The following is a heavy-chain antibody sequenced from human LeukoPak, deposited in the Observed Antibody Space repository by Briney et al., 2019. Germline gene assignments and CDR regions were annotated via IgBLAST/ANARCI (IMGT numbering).Heavy chain of an antibody. V-gene: IGHV4-34*01. J-gene: IGHJ4*02. CDR2: INHSGST. D-gene: IGHD3-10*01. CDR1: GGSFSGYY. Sequence: PSETLSLTCAVYGGSFSGYYWTWIRQPPGKGLEWIGEINHSGSTNYNPSLKSRIAMSVDRSRNQFSLQLSSVTAADTAVYYCAKGEDYGSGTVHFASWGQGTLVTVSS. CDR3: AKGEDYGSGTVHFAS.